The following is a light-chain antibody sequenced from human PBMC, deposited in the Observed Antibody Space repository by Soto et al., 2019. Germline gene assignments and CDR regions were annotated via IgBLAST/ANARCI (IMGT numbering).Light chain of an antibody. CDR2: WAS. V-gene: IGKV4-1*01. J-gene: IGKJ4*01. CDR1: QSVLYNSDNKNY. Sequence: DIVMTQSPDSLAVSLGERATINCKSSQSVLYNSDNKNYLAWYQQKAGQPPKLLIYWASTRDSGVPDRFSGSGSGADFTLTINNLQAEDVAVYYCQQYYTTLSFGGETKVEIK. CDR3: QQYYTTLS.